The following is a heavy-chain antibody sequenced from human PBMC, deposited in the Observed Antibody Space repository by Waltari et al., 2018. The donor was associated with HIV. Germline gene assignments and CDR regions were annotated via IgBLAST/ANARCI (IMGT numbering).Heavy chain of an antibody. CDR3: ASIAYCGGDCYPRGMDV. CDR2: IYSGGST. J-gene: IGHJ6*02. Sequence: EVQLVESGGGLVQPGGSLRLSCAASGFTVSSNYMSWVRQAPGKGLGWVSVIYSGGSTYYAYSVKGRFTISRDNSKNTLYLQINSLRAEDTAVYYCASIAYCGGDCYPRGMDVWGQGTTVTVSS. V-gene: IGHV3-66*01. D-gene: IGHD2-21*02. CDR1: GFTVSSNY.